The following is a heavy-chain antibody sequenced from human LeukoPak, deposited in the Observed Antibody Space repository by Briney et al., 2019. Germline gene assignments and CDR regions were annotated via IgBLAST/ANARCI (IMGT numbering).Heavy chain of an antibody. CDR1: GGPLHSRSHY. Sequence: FENLSLPRPVSGGPLHSRSHYLGWVRPPPGEGLEWDGGIYYSGSTYYNPSLKSRVTISVDTSKNQFSLKLSSVTAADTAVYYCAALPPRFSDLEGAFDIWGQGTMVTVSS. J-gene: IGHJ3*02. CDR3: AALPPRFSDLEGAFDI. CDR2: IYYSGST. V-gene: IGHV4-39*07. D-gene: IGHD1-1*01.